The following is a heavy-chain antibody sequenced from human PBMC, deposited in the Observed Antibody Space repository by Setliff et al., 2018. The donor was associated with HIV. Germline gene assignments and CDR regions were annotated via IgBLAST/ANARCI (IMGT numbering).Heavy chain of an antibody. CDR1: GGSISSHY. Sequence: SETLSLTCTVSGGSISSHYWSWIRQPPGKGLEWIGYIYYSGSTNYNPSLKSRVTISVDTSKNQSSLKLSSVTAADTAVYYCASHRSVYYFDYWGQGTLVTV. CDR2: IYYSGST. CDR3: ASHRSVYYFDY. J-gene: IGHJ4*02. V-gene: IGHV4-59*11.